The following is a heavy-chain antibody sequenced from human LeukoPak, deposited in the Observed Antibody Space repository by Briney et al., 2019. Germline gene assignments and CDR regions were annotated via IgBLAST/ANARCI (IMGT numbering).Heavy chain of an antibody. CDR1: GFTFNNYA. D-gene: IGHD4-11*01. V-gene: IGHV3-23*01. CDR2: ISGSGGTT. J-gene: IGHJ3*02. CDR3: AKDSGYSNNDAFDI. Sequence: GGSLRLSCAASGFTFNNYAMSWVRQAPGKGLEWVSAISGSGGTTYYADSVKGRFTFSRDNSKNTLYLQMNSLRAEDTAVYYCAKDSGYSNNDAFDIWGQGTMVTVSS.